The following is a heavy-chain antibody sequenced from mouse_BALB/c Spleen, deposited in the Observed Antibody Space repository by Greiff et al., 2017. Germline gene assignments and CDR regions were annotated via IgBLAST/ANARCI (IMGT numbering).Heavy chain of an antibody. CDR1: GFTFSSYA. CDR3: ARYGNYSAWFAY. Sequence: EVQRVESGGGLVKPGGSLKLSCAASGFTFSSYAMSWVRQTPEKRLEWVASISSGGSTYYPDSVKGRFTISRDNARNILYLQMSSLRSEDTAMYYCARYGNYSAWFAYWGQGTLVTVSA. J-gene: IGHJ3*01. CDR2: ISSGGST. V-gene: IGHV5-6-5*01. D-gene: IGHD2-1*01.